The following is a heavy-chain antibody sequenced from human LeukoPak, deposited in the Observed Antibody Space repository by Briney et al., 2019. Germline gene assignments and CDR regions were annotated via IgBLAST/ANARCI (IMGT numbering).Heavy chain of an antibody. CDR3: ATRIAADLWAFDI. J-gene: IGHJ3*02. D-gene: IGHD6-25*01. Sequence: GGSLRLSCAASGFTFSSYNMHWVRLAPGRGLEWVSYIHSSGSTMHYGDSVRGRFTTSRDNAKNSLDLQMNSLRDEDTAIYYCATRIAADLWAFDIWGQGTMVTVSS. CDR2: IHSSGSTM. CDR1: GFTFSSYN. V-gene: IGHV3-48*02.